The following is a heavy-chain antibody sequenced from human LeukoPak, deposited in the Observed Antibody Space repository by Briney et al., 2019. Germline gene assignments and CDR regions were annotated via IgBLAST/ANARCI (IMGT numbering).Heavy chain of an antibody. Sequence: GASVKVSCKASGYTFTTYDINSVRQATGQGLEWMGWMNPNSGNTGYTQKFQGRVTMTRNTSISTAYMELSSLRSEDTAVYYCARGRGSGHKENWFDPWGQGTLVTVSS. CDR3: ARGRGSGHKENWFDP. CDR1: GYTFTTYD. J-gene: IGHJ5*02. V-gene: IGHV1-8*01. CDR2: MNPNSGNT. D-gene: IGHD6-19*01.